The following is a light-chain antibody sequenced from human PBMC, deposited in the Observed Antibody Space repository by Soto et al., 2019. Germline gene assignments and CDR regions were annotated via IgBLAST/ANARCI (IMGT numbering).Light chain of an antibody. CDR2: YDS. CDR1: NIGSKS. Sequence: SYELTQPPSVSVAPGKTARITCGGNNIGSKSVHWYQQKPGQAPVLVIYYDSDRPSGIPERFSGSNSGNTATLTISRVEAGDEAYYYCQVWDSSFVVFGGGTKLTVL. J-gene: IGLJ2*01. CDR3: QVWDSSFVV. V-gene: IGLV3-21*04.